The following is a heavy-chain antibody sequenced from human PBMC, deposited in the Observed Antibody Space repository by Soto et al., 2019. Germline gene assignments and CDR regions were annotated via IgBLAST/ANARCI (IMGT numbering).Heavy chain of an antibody. D-gene: IGHD5-12*01. CDR1: GFTFSSYG. CDR2: IWYDGSNK. J-gene: IGHJ3*02. CDR3: AREARDGYNFDAFDI. Sequence: GGSLRLSCAASGFTFSSYGMHWVRQAPGKGLEWVAVIWYDGSNKDYADSVKGRFTISRDNSKNTLYLQMNSLRAEDTAVYYCAREARDGYNFDAFDIWGQGTMVTVSS. V-gene: IGHV3-33*01.